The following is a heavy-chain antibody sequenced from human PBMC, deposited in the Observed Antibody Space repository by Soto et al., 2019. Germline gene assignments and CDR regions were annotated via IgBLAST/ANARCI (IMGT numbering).Heavy chain of an antibody. Sequence: PGGSLRLSCAASGFTFSNAWMSWVRQAPGKGLEWVGRIKSKTDGGTTDYAAPVKGRFTISRDDSKNTLYLQMNSLKTEDTAVYYCTTDRPSYYYDSSGYSTVDYWGQGTLVTVSS. CDR2: IKSKTDGGTT. D-gene: IGHD3-22*01. CDR1: GFTFSNAW. V-gene: IGHV3-15*01. CDR3: TTDRPSYYYDSSGYSTVDY. J-gene: IGHJ4*02.